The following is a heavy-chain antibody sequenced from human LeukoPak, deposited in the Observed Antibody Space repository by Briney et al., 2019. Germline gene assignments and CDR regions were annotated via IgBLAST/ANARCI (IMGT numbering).Heavy chain of an antibody. CDR1: GFTFRNYL. V-gene: IGHV3-48*01. D-gene: IGHD3-3*01. Sequence: GGSLRLSCAASGFTFRNYLMNWVRQAPGKGLEWVSFISSTGETIYYADSVKGRFTVSRDNGKNSLLLQMNSLRAEDTAVYYCARDASFGVVTYTVDVWGKGTTVTVSS. CDR3: ARDASFGVVTYTVDV. CDR2: ISSTGETI. J-gene: IGHJ6*04.